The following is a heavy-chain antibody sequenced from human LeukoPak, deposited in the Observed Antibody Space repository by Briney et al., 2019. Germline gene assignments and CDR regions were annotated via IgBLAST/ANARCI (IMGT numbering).Heavy chain of an antibody. CDR2: ISGSGGST. CDR3: AKAMTSVVTPGAS. J-gene: IGHJ5*02. CDR1: GFTFSRYE. V-gene: IGHV3-23*01. D-gene: IGHD4-23*01. Sequence: PGGSLRLSCAASGFTFSRYEMNWVRQAPGKGLEWVSVISGSGGSTYYGDSVKGRFTISRDNSKNTLYLQMNSLRAEDTAVYFCAKAMTSVVTPGASWGQGTLVTVSS.